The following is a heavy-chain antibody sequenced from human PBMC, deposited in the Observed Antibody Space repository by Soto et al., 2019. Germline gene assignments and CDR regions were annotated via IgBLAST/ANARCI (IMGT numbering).Heavy chain of an antibody. CDR2: IYYSGST. V-gene: IGHV4-39*01. D-gene: IGHD3-3*01. J-gene: IGHJ6*01. Sequence: SETLSLTCTVSGGSISSSSYYWGWIRQPPGKGLEWIGSIYYSGSTYYNPSLKSRVTISVDTSKNQFSLKLSSVTAADTAVYYCDGFLELEDYYYYSTDVWGEGPTV. CDR1: GGSISSSSYY. CDR3: DGFLELEDYYYYSTDV.